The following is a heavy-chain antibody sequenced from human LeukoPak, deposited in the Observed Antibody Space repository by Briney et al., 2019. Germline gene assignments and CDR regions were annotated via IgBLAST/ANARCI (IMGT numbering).Heavy chain of an antibody. CDR2: IFYSGST. Sequence: NPSETLSLTCTVSGGSISTSNYYWGWIRQPPGKGLEWIGNIFYSGSTYYSPSLRSRVTISLDTSGNQFSLKLNSVTAADTADYYCARLRVRGYGYGPWEGPTWLDYWGQGTLVTVSS. CDR1: GGSISTSNYY. D-gene: IGHD5-18*01. CDR3: ARLRVRGYGYGPWEGPTWLDY. V-gene: IGHV4-39*07. J-gene: IGHJ4*02.